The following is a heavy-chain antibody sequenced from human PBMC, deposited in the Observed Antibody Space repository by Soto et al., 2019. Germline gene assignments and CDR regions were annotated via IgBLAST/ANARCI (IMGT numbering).Heavy chain of an antibody. D-gene: IGHD6-13*01. CDR1: GYTFTSYY. Sequence: QVQLVQSGAEVKKPGASVKVSCKASGYTFTSYYMHWVRQAPGPGLEWMGIINTSGGSTSYAQKFQGRVTMTRDTSTSTVYRGLSSLRSEDTAVYYCARPARHIAAAEFDYWGQGTLVTVSS. V-gene: IGHV1-46*01. CDR3: ARPARHIAAAEFDY. J-gene: IGHJ4*02. CDR2: INTSGGST.